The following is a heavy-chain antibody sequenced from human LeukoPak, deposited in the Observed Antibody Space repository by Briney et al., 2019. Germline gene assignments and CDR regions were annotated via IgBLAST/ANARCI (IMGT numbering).Heavy chain of an antibody. Sequence: GRSLRLSCAASGFTFDDYSMHWVRQAPGKGLEGVSGISWNSGSAGYAYSVKGRFTISRDNAKNSLHLQMNSLRTEDTALYYCAKERTYSGYGALDYWGQGTLVTVSS. J-gene: IGHJ4*02. D-gene: IGHD5-12*01. CDR3: AKERTYSGYGALDY. CDR1: GFTFDDYS. V-gene: IGHV3-9*01. CDR2: ISWNSGSA.